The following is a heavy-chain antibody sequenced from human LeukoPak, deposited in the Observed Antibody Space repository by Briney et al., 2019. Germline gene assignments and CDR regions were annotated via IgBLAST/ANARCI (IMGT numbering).Heavy chain of an antibody. CDR1: GGSFSGYY. V-gene: IGHV4-34*01. CDR3: ARDGRRRITIFGVVPRGWFDP. Sequence: SETLSLTCAVYGGSFSGYYWSWIRQPPGKGLEWIGEINHSGSTNYNPSLKSRVTISVDTSKNQFSLKLSSVTAADTAVYYCARDGRRRITIFGVVPRGWFDPWGQGTLVTVSS. D-gene: IGHD3-3*01. J-gene: IGHJ5*02. CDR2: INHSGST.